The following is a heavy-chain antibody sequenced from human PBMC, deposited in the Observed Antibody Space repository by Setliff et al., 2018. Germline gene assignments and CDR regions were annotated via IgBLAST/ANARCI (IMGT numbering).Heavy chain of an antibody. V-gene: IGHV3-23*01. J-gene: IGHJ1*01. Sequence: GGSLRLSCAASGFTFTSYAMRWVRQAPGKGLEWVSSISGSGGSTYYADSVKGRFTISRDNSKNTLYLQMNSLRAEDTAVYYCAREEGLQFLEWLSYFQHWGQGTLVTVSS. CDR3: AREEGLQFLEWLSYFQH. CDR1: GFTFTSYA. D-gene: IGHD3-3*01. CDR2: ISGSGGST.